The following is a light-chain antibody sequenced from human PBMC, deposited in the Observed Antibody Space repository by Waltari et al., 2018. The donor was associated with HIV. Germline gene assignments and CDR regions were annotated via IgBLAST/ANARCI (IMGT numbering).Light chain of an antibody. J-gene: IGKJ5*01. CDR2: DAS. V-gene: IGKV3-11*01. CDR1: QNIGNY. CDR3: QQRSNWPPVT. Sequence: SCRASQNIGNYLAWYQQKPGQAPRLLIYDASTRASGIPARFSGSGSGTDFTLTISSLEPEDVAVYYCQQRSNWPPVTFGQGTRLEI.